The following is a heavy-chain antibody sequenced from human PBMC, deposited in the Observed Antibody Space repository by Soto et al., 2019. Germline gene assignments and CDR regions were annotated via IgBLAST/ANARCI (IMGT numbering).Heavy chain of an antibody. V-gene: IGHV3-30*18. Sequence: QVQLVESGGGVVQPGRSLRLSCAASGFTFSSYGMHWVRQAPGKGLEWVAVISYDGSNKYYADSVKGRFTISRDNSKNTLYLQMNSLRAEDTAVYYCAKTSITSIVGGGAARGTPNRNYYYYGMDVWGQGTTVTVSS. D-gene: IGHD6-6*01. CDR1: GFTFSSYG. CDR2: ISYDGSNK. CDR3: AKTSITSIVGGGAARGTPNRNYYYYGMDV. J-gene: IGHJ6*02.